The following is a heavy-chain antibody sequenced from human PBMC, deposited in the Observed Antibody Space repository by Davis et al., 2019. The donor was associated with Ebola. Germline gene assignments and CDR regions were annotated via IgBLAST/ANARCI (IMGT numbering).Heavy chain of an antibody. D-gene: IGHD2/OR15-2a*01. V-gene: IGHV4-34*01. CDR3: ARTTKTNIEDSGLGYNSFDF. CDR2: INHSGST. J-gene: IGHJ5*01. CDR1: GGSFSGYY. Sequence: SETLSLTCAVYGGSFSGYYWSWIRQPPGKGLEWIGEINHSGSTNYNPSLRSRVAISVDSSKNQFSLEINSVTAADTATYYCARTTKTNIEDSGLGYNSFDFWGQGVLVSVSS.